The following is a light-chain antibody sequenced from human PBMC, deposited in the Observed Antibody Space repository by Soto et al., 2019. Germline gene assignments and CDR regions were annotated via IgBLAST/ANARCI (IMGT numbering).Light chain of an antibody. V-gene: IGLV1-40*01. CDR1: TSNLGAGYD. Sequence: QLVLTQPASVSGAPGQSVSISCTGTTSNLGAGYDVHWYQHLPGTAPTLLISDNTNRPSGVPDRFSGSKSGSSASLAISGLPSEDEADYYCQAYDNSLRAYVFGPGTKLTVL. CDR3: QAYDNSLRAYV. J-gene: IGLJ1*01. CDR2: DNT.